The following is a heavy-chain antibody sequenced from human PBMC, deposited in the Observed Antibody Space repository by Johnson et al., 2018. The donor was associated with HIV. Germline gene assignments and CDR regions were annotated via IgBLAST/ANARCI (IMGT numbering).Heavy chain of an antibody. J-gene: IGHJ3*02. CDR1: GFTFSDYY. Sequence: QVQLVASGGGLVQPGGSLRLSCAASGFTFSDYYMSWIRQAPGKGLEWVSYISSRGSTIYYADSVKGRFTISRDNSKNTLYLQMNSLRAEDTAVYYCARDAYYGSGSAFDIWGQGTMVTVSS. D-gene: IGHD3-10*01. CDR3: ARDAYYGSGSAFDI. V-gene: IGHV3-11*04. CDR2: ISSRGSTI.